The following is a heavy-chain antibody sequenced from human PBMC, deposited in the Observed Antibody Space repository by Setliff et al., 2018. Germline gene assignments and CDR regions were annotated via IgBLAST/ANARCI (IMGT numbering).Heavy chain of an antibody. CDR2: ISAYNGNT. Sequence: ASVKVSCKASGYTFTSYGISWVRQAPGQGLEWMGWISAYNGNTNYAQKLQGRVTMTTDTSTNPAYLGLRSLRTDDTAVYYCARVRYYYDSSGWFDPWGQGTLVTVSS. D-gene: IGHD3-22*01. J-gene: IGHJ5*02. CDR1: GYTFTSYG. V-gene: IGHV1-18*01. CDR3: ARVRYYYDSSGWFDP.